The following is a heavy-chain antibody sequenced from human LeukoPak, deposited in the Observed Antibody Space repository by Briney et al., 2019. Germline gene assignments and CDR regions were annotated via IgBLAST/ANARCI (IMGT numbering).Heavy chain of an antibody. D-gene: IGHD3-3*01. CDR3: ANDSPGDFWSGLSPDAHFDY. J-gene: IGHJ4*02. V-gene: IGHV4-34*01. CDR1: GGSFSGYY. CDR2: INHSGST. Sequence: SETLSLTCAVYGGSFSGYYWSWIRQPPGKGLEWIGEINHSGSTNYNPSLKSRVTISVDTSKNQFSLKLSSVTAADTAVYYCANDSPGDFWSGLSPDAHFDYWGQGTLVTVSS.